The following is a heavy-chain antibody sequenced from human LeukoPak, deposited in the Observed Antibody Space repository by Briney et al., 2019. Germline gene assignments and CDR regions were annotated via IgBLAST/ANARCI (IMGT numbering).Heavy chain of an antibody. CDR1: GYTFTRYA. Sequence: ASVKVSCKASGYTFTRYAISWMRQAPAQGLEWMGWISTYTDNTNYAQKVQGRVTMTTDTSTSTAYMELRSLRSDDTAVYYCARVGFGNAFDIWGQGTMVTVSS. V-gene: IGHV1-18*01. CDR2: ISTYTDNT. J-gene: IGHJ3*02. D-gene: IGHD3-16*01. CDR3: ARVGFGNAFDI.